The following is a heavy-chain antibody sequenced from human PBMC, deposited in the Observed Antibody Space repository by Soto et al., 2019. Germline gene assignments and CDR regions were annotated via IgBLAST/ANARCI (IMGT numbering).Heavy chain of an antibody. D-gene: IGHD2-2*01. CDR2: IYPPDSNA. V-gene: IGHV5-51*01. J-gene: IGHJ3*02. CDR3: ATHVLPHAFDI. CDR1: GYRFSTNW. Sequence: EVQLMQSGAEVKKPGESLKISCRGSGYRFSTNWIGWVRQVPGKGLEWMAIIYPPDSNARYSPSFQGQVTISVDKSISTAYLQWSSLKASDTAMYVCATHVLPHAFDIWGQGTMVSVSS.